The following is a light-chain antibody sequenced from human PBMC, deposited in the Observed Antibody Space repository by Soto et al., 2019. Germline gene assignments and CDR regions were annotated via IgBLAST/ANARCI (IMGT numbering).Light chain of an antibody. Sequence: QSALTQPRSVSGAPGQSVTISCTGTSSDVCGYNYVSWYQQHPGKAPKLMIYDVSKRPSGVPDRFSGYKSGNTASLTISGLQAEDEADYSCCSYAGSYTQVFVTGTKLTVL. CDR3: CSYAGSYTQV. CDR2: DVS. J-gene: IGLJ1*01. CDR1: SSDVCGYNY. V-gene: IGLV2-11*01.